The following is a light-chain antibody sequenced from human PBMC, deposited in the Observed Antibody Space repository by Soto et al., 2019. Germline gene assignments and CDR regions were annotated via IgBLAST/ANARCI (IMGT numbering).Light chain of an antibody. Sequence: DFVMTQAPDSLAVSLGERATINCKSSQSVLYNSNNKNHLGWFQQKPGHPPKLLIYGASFRPSGVPDRFSGSGSGTDFTLTIRSLQDEDVAVYYCQQYYSIPFTFGQGTKLEI. J-gene: IGKJ2*01. CDR2: GAS. CDR1: QSVLYNSNNKNH. CDR3: QQYYSIPFT. V-gene: IGKV4-1*01.